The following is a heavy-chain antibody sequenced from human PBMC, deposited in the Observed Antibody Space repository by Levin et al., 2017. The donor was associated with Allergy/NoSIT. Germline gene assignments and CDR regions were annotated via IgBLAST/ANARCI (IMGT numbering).Heavy chain of an antibody. CDR2: ISGYNGHT. Sequence: ASVKVSCKTSGFSFPSYGIIWVRQAPGQGLEWVGWISGYNGHTRYAQRLEGRLTLTTDTSTSTAYMELRSLTSDDTAVYSCARAALPGVGHFDGWGQGTMVTV. V-gene: IGHV1-18*01. CDR1: GFSFPSYG. J-gene: IGHJ3*01. D-gene: IGHD2-15*01. CDR3: ARAALPGVGHFDG.